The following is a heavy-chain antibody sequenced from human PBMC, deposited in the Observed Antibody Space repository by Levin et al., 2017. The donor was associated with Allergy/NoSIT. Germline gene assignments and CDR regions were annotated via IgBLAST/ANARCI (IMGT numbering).Heavy chain of an antibody. CDR2: ITSDGNNK. Sequence: GGSLRLSCAASGFTFRSSGMHWVRQSPGGGLEWVALITSDGNNKYLADSVKGRFSISRDNSKNTLYLQMNSLRAEEMAVYYWASRGDMDAWGQGTTVTVSS. CDR3: ASRGDMDA. V-gene: IGHV3-30*03. J-gene: IGHJ6*02. CDR1: GFTFRSSG.